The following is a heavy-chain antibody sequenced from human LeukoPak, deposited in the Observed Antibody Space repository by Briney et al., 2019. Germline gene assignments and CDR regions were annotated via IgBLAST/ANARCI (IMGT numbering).Heavy chain of an antibody. Sequence: GGSLRLSCAASGFSFSAFEMNWVRQAPGKGLEWISHISTGGRTIYYADSVKGRFTISRDNAKNSLYLQMNSLRAEDTAVYYCARFLYGSGSYFSYYYYGMDVWGKGTTVTVSS. CDR3: ARFLYGSGSYFSYYYYGMDV. D-gene: IGHD3-10*01. CDR1: GFSFSAFE. V-gene: IGHV3-48*03. CDR2: ISTGGRTI. J-gene: IGHJ6*04.